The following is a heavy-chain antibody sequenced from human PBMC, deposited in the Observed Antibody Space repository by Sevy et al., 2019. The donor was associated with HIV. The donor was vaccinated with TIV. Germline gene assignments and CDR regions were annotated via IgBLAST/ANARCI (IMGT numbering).Heavy chain of an antibody. CDR1: GGSISSYY. J-gene: IGHJ5*02. CDR3: AREPTFWASIAAAGRFDP. CDR2: IYTSGST. Sequence: SETLSLTCTVSGGSISSYYWSWIRQPAGKGLEWIGRIYTSGSTNYNPSLKSRVTMSVDTSKNQFSLRLSSVTHADTAVYYCAREPTFWASIAAAGRFDPWGQGTLVTVSS. D-gene: IGHD6-13*01. V-gene: IGHV4-4*07.